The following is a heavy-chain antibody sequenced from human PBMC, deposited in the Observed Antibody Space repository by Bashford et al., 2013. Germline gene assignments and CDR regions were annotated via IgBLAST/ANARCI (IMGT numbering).Heavy chain of an antibody. V-gene: IGHV1-2*02. J-gene: IGHJ6*02. Sequence: WVRQAPGQGLEWMGWINPNSGGTNYAQKFQGRVTMTRDTSISTAYMELSRLRSDDTAVYYCAREYSSSGYYGMDVVGPRDHGHRLL. CDR3: AREYSSSGYYGMDV. CDR2: INPNSGGT. D-gene: IGHD6-6*01.